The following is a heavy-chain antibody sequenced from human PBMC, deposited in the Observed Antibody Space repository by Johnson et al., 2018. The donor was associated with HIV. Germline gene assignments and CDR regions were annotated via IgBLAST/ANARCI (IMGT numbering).Heavy chain of an antibody. D-gene: IGHD2-2*02. CDR2: IYSGGST. J-gene: IGHJ3*02. CDR3: AVGKYCSSTSCYMEDAFDI. V-gene: IGHV3-66*01. Sequence: VQLMESGGGLVQPGGSLRLSCAASGFTVSSNYMSWVRQAPGKGLEWVSVIYSGGSTYYADSVKGRFTISRDNSKNTLYLQMNSLRAEDTAVYYCAVGKYCSSTSCYMEDAFDIWGQGTMVTVSS. CDR1: GFTVSSNY.